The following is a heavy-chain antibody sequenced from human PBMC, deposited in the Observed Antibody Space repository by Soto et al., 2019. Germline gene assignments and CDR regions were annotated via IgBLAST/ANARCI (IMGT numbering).Heavy chain of an antibody. Sequence: ASVKVSCKASGGTFSSYAISWVRQAPGQGLEWMGGIIPIFGTANYAQKFQGRVTITADESTSTAYMELSSLRSEDTAVYYCARDVRDWNYADYYYYYGMDVWGQGTTVTVSS. D-gene: IGHD1-7*01. V-gene: IGHV1-69*13. CDR1: GGTFSSYA. CDR3: ARDVRDWNYADYYYYYGMDV. J-gene: IGHJ6*02. CDR2: IIPIFGTA.